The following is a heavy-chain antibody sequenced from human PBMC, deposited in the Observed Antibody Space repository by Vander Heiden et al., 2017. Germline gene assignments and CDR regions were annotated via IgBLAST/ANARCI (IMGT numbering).Heavy chain of an antibody. CDR2: IYTSGST. D-gene: IGHD4-17*01. CDR3: ARIREPIDGDYADDAFDI. J-gene: IGHJ3*02. V-gene: IGHV4-4*07. CDR1: GGSISSYY. Sequence: QVQLQESGPGLVKPSETLSLTCTVSGGSISSYYWSWIRQPAGKGLEWIGRIYTSGSTNYNPSLKRRVTMSVDTSKNQFSLKLSSVTAAETAVYYCARIREPIDGDYADDAFDIWGQGTMVTVSS.